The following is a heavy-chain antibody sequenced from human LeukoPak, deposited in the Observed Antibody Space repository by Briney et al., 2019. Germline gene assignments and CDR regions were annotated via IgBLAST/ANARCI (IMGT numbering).Heavy chain of an antibody. CDR2: ISSSSSYI. D-gene: IGHD3-10*02. J-gene: IGHJ6*04. Sequence: GGSLRLSCAASGFIFSNFSLNWVRQAPGKGLEWVSSISSSSSYIYYADSVKGRFTISRDNAKNSLYLQMNSLRAEDTAVYYCAELGITMIGGVWGKGTTVTISS. CDR3: AELGITMIGGV. CDR1: GFIFSNFS. V-gene: IGHV3-21*01.